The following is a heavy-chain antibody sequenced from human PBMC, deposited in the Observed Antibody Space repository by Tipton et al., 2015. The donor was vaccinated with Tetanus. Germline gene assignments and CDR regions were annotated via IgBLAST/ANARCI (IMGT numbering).Heavy chain of an antibody. CDR2: IISIFGTA. D-gene: IGHD1-26*01. CDR3: ARWEGVGATTIKAFDI. CDR1: GGTFSSYA. Sequence: QVQLVQSGAEVKKPGSSVKVSCKASGGTFSSYAISWVRQAPGQGLEWMGGIISIFGTANYAQKFQGRVTITADKSTSTAYMELSSLRSEDTAVYYCARWEGVGATTIKAFDIWGQGTMVTVSS. J-gene: IGHJ3*02. V-gene: IGHV1-69*06.